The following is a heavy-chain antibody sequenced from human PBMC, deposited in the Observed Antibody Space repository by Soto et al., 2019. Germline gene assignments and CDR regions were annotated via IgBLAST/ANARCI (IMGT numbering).Heavy chain of an antibody. V-gene: IGHV4-59*12. CDR1: SPSIGTYC. CDR3: ARSREFDY. J-gene: IGHJ4*02. CDR2: IYDRGNT. Sequence: PSETLSLTCSVSSPSIGTYCWSWLRKPQGEGLEWIGYIYDRGNTEYNPSLRSRVTISIDVSKNQFSRSLSSLTAADTAVYYCARSREFDYWSQGTLVTVSS.